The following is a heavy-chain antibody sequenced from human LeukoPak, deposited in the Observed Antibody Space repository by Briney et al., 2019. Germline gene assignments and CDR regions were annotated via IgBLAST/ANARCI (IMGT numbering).Heavy chain of an antibody. J-gene: IGHJ4*02. CDR1: GYTFTNYH. D-gene: IGHD4-17*01. CDR2: INPNTGDR. V-gene: IGHV1-8*03. Sequence: ASLKVSCKASGYTFTNYHINWVRQAPGHGLEWMGWINPNTGDRGYAQKFQGRVSITSDTSISTAYMELGSPRSEDTAVYFCARTTSLTASGYDYWGQGTLVTVSS. CDR3: ARTTSLTASGYDY.